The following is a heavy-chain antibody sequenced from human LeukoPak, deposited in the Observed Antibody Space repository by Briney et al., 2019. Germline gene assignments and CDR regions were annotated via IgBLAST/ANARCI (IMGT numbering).Heavy chain of an antibody. V-gene: IGHV1-18*01. Sequence: ASVKVSCKASGYTFTSYGISWVRQAPGQGLEWMGWISAYNGNTNYAQKLQGRVTMTTDTSTSTAYMELRSLRSDDTAVYYCARDNRYCSSTSCYIETRNNYYYYGMDVWGQGTTVTVSS. D-gene: IGHD2-2*01. CDR3: ARDNRYCSSTSCYIETRNNYYYYGMDV. CDR2: ISAYNGNT. CDR1: GYTFTSYG. J-gene: IGHJ6*02.